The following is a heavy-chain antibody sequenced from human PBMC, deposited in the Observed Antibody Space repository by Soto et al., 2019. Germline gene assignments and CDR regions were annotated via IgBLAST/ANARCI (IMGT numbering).Heavy chain of an antibody. D-gene: IGHD3-22*01. CDR1: GYTLTELS. V-gene: IGHV1-24*01. Sequence: ASVKVSCKVSGYTLTELSMHWVRQVPGKGLEWMGGFDPEDGETISAQKFQGRVTMTEDTSTDTAYMELSSLRSEDTAAYYCATESSGWGAGSYYYYGMDVWGQGTTVTVSS. J-gene: IGHJ6*02. CDR2: FDPEDGET. CDR3: ATESSGWGAGSYYYYGMDV.